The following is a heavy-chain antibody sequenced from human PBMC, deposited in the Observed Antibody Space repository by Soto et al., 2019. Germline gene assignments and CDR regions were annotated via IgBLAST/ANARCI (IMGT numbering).Heavy chain of an antibody. CDR1: GYSFTSYW. Sequence: GESLKISCQGSGYSFTSYWISWVRQMPGKGLEWMGRIDPSDSYTNYSPSFQGHVTISADKSISTAYLQWSSLKASDTAMYYCASHLAAQHPYYYYGMDVWGQGTTVSVSS. CDR2: IDPSDSYT. J-gene: IGHJ6*02. D-gene: IGHD6-13*01. V-gene: IGHV5-10-1*01. CDR3: ASHLAAQHPYYYYGMDV.